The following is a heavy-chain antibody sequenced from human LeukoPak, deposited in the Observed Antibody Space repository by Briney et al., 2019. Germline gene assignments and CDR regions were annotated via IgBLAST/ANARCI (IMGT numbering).Heavy chain of an antibody. CDR3: ARDDSSGYYYAFDI. J-gene: IGHJ3*02. V-gene: IGHV1-69*13. D-gene: IGHD3-22*01. CDR1: GGTFSSYA. CDR2: IIPIFGTA. Sequence: SVKVSCKASGGTFSSYAISWVRQAPGQGLEWMGGIIPIFGTANYAQKFQGRVTITADESTSTAYMELSSLRSEDTAVYYCARDDSSGYYYAFDIWGQGTMVTVSS.